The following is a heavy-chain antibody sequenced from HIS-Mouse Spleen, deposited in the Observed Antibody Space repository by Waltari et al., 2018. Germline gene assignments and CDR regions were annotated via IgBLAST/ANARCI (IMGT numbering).Heavy chain of an antibody. J-gene: IGHJ4*02. CDR2: INHSGST. CDR1: GGSFSGYY. CDR3: ARRGGWYFDY. Sequence: QVQLQQWGAGLLKPSETLSLTCAVYGGSFSGYYWSWIRQPPGKGLEWIGEINHSGSTNSSPSLKSRVTISVDASKNQFSLKLSSVTAADTAVYYCARRGGWYFDYWGQGTLVTVSS. D-gene: IGHD3-10*01. V-gene: IGHV4-34*01.